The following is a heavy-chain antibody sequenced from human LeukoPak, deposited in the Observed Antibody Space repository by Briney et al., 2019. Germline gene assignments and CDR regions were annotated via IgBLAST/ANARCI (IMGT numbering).Heavy chain of an antibody. D-gene: IGHD6-13*01. V-gene: IGHV3-33*06. CDR2: IWYDGSNK. CDR3: AKDIAAAGYYFDY. Sequence: PGGSLRRSCAASGFTFSSYGMHWVRQAPGKGLEWVAVIWYDGSNKYYADSVKGRFTISRDNSKNTLYLQMNSLRAEDTAVYYCAKDIAAAGYYFDYWGQGTLVTVSS. CDR1: GFTFSSYG. J-gene: IGHJ4*02.